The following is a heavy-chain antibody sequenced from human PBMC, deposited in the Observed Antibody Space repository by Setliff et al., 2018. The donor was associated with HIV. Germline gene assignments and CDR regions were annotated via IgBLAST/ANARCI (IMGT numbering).Heavy chain of an antibody. CDR3: ARDSGQSWNYTRYAFDI. Sequence: ASVKVSCKASGYTFTGYYMHWVRQAPGQGLEWMGWINPNSGGTNYAQKFQGWVTMTRDTSISTAYMELSRLRSDDTAVYYCARDSGQSWNYTRYAFDIWGQGTMVTVSS. V-gene: IGHV1-2*04. CDR2: INPNSGGT. J-gene: IGHJ3*02. CDR1: GYTFTGYY. D-gene: IGHD1-7*01.